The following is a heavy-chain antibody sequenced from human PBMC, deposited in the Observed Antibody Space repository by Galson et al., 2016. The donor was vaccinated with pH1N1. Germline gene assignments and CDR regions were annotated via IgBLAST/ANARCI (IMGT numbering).Heavy chain of an antibody. J-gene: IGHJ4*02. Sequence: SVKVSCKASGYSFIDYYIHWVRQAPGQGLEWMGWINPNTGTTNYAQGFQGRVTMTRDTSISTAYMELSGLRSDDTAVYYCARPPYYSGSFSECWGQGTLVTVSS. CDR1: GYSFIDYY. CDR2: INPNTGTT. D-gene: IGHD1-26*01. V-gene: IGHV1-2*02. CDR3: ARPPYYSGSFSEC.